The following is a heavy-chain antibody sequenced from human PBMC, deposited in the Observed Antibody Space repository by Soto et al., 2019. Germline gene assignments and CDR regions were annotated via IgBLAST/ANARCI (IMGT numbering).Heavy chain of an antibody. Sequence: QLQLQQSGPGLVRPSETLSLTCTVVGGSISTNFYWAWVRHPPGKGLEYIASIHRDGSTHSNPSLRSRVTISLDTSKIQSSLPLRSVTAADTAVCKCARHRQWLIGLEFWGQGTTVSVS. CDR3: ARHRQWLIGLEF. V-gene: IGHV4-39*01. D-gene: IGHD5-12*01. CDR1: GGSISTNFY. CDR2: IHRDGST. J-gene: IGHJ6*02.